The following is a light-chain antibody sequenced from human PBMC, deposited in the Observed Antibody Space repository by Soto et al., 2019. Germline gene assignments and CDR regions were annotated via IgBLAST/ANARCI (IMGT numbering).Light chain of an antibody. CDR2: DVS. CDR3: SSYTSSGTV. J-gene: IGLJ2*01. V-gene: IGLV2-14*01. Sequence: QSALTQPASVSGSPRQSITISCTATSSDVGGYNYVSWYQQHPGKAPKLMIYDVSNRPSGVSNRFSGSKSGNTASLTISGLQAEDEADYYCSSYTSSGTVFGGGNKVTVL. CDR1: SSDVGGYNY.